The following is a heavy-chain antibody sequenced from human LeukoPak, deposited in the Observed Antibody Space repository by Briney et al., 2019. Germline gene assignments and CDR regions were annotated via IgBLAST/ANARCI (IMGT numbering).Heavy chain of an antibody. CDR3: ARTLYISAAPGVFDY. J-gene: IGHJ4*02. Sequence: ASVKVSCKASGYTFTSYYIHWVRQAPGQGLEWVGWINPKNAATNYGQRFQGRVTMTRDTSTGTVYMELNTLRSDDTAVYYCARTLYISAAPGVFDYWGQGTLVTVSS. V-gene: IGHV1-2*02. D-gene: IGHD6-13*01. CDR1: GYTFTSYY. CDR2: INPKNAAT.